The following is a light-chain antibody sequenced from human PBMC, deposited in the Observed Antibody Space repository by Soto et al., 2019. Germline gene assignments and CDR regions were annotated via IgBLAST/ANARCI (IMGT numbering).Light chain of an antibody. CDR3: SSFAGNNNLV. J-gene: IGLJ2*01. V-gene: IGLV2-8*01. CDR1: SSDVGGYNY. Sequence: QSALTQPPSASGSPGQSVTISCTGTSSDVGGYNYVSWYQQHPGKAPKLMISEVSKRPSGVPDRFSGSKSCNTASLTVSGLQAEDEAEYYFSSFAGNNNLVFGGGTKVTVL. CDR2: EVS.